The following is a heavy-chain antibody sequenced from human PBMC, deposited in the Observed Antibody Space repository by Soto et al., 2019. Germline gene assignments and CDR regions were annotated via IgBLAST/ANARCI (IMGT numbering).Heavy chain of an antibody. J-gene: IGHJ5*02. V-gene: IGHV3-11*01. CDR2: ISHSGTTI. CDR1: GFTLSDYY. D-gene: IGHD1-26*01. Sequence: PGRSLRLSCTASGFTLSDYYMNWIRQAPGKGLEWISYISHSGTTISYADSVKGRFTISRDNADNSLFLQMKSLRAEDTAVYYCARGRVEGAGWFDPWGQGTMVIVSS. CDR3: ARGRVEGAGWFDP.